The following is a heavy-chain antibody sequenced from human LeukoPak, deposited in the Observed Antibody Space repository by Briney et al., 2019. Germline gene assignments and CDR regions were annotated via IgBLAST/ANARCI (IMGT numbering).Heavy chain of an antibody. V-gene: IGHV5-51*01. J-gene: IGHJ4*02. CDR2: IYPGDSDT. CDR1: GYIFASYW. D-gene: IGHD3-9*01. CDR3: ARHYGILTGYLHFDY. Sequence: GESLKISCMGSGYIFASYWIGWVRQMPGKGLEWMGIIYPGDSDTRYSPSFQGQVTISADKSISTAYLQWSSLKAPETAIYYCARHYGILTGYLHFDYWGQGTLVTVSS.